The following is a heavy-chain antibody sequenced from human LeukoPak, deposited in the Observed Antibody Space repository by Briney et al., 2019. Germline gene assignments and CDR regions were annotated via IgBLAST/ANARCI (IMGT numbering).Heavy chain of an antibody. CDR2: INPSGGST. J-gene: IGHJ4*02. D-gene: IGHD2-15*01. CDR3: ASLGAFLGYCSSGSCYSGY. CDR1: GYTFTSYY. Sequence: ASVKVSCTASGYTFTSYYMHWVRQAPGQGLEWMGIINPSGGSTSYAQKFQGRVTMTRDMSTSTVYMELSSLRSEDTAVYYCASLGAFLGYCSSGSCYSGYWGQGTLVTVSS. V-gene: IGHV1-46*01.